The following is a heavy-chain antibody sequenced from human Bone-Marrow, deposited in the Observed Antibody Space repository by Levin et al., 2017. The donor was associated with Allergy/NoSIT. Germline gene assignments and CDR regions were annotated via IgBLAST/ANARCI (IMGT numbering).Heavy chain of an antibody. CDR1: GGSFSDYY. CDR3: ARSFCGGPNCYTPHRYYYRVDV. V-gene: IGHV4-34*01. CDR2: INHGGDI. J-gene: IGHJ6*04. Sequence: SETLSLTCAVSGGSFSDYYWTWIRQSPEKGPEWIGEINHGGDINYNPSLKRRVTLSVDRSKNHFSLELSSVTAADTAVYYCARSFCGGPNCYTPHRYYYRVDVWDEGTMVTVSA. D-gene: IGHD2-2*02.